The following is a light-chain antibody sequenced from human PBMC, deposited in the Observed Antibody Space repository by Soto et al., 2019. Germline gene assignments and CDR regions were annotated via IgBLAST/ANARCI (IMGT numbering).Light chain of an antibody. Sequence: DIQMTQSPSSLSASVGDRVTITCRASQSISSFLNWYQQKPGKAPKLLIYGASSFQSGVPSRFSGSCSGTDFTLTISSLQPEDFATYYCQQSYSTPRTCGQGPKVEIK. CDR2: GAS. V-gene: IGKV1-39*01. CDR1: QSISSF. J-gene: IGKJ1*01. CDR3: QQSYSTPRT.